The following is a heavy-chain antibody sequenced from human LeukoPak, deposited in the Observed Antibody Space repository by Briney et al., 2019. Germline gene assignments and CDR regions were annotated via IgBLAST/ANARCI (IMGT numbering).Heavy chain of an antibody. J-gene: IGHJ4*02. D-gene: IGHD3-10*01. CDR2: ICGGSGST. V-gene: IGHV3-23*01. Sequence: GGSLRLSCAAPGFTFSNYGMSWVRQAPGKGLGWVSGICGGSGSTYYADSVKGRFTISRDNSKNTLYLQMNSLRAEDTAVYYCAKVRNYYASGSNDYWGQGTLVTVSS. CDR1: GFTFSNYG. CDR3: AKVRNYYASGSNDY.